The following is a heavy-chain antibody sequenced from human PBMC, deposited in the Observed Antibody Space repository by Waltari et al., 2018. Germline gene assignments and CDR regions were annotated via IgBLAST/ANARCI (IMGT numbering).Heavy chain of an antibody. Sequence: QVQLQESGPGLVKPSETLSLTCTVSGGSISSYYWSWIRQPPGKGLEWIGYIYYSGSTNYNPSLKRRVTISVDTSKNQFSLKLSSVTAADTAVYYCARARILGYSYGYLDYWGQGTLVTVSS. J-gene: IGHJ4*02. V-gene: IGHV4-59*01. CDR1: GGSISSYY. CDR3: ARARILGYSYGYLDY. D-gene: IGHD5-18*01. CDR2: IYYSGST.